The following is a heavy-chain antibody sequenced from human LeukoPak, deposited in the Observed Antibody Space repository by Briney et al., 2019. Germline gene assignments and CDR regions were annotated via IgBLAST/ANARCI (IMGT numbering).Heavy chain of an antibody. CDR1: GFTFSDYY. V-gene: IGHV3-11*04. CDR2: ISSSGSTI. CDR3: ERDLPYSNIGADY. Sequence: GGSLRLSCAASGFTFSDYYMRWIRQAPGKGLEWVSYISSSGSTIYYADSVKGRFTISRDNAKNSLYLQMNSLRAKDTAVYYCERDLPYSNIGADYWGQGTLVTVSS. D-gene: IGHD4-11*01. J-gene: IGHJ4*02.